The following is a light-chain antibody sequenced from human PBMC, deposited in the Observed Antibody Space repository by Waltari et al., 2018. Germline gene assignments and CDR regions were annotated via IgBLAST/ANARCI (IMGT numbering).Light chain of an antibody. V-gene: IGKV4-1*01. J-gene: IGKJ4*01. CDR1: QTVLYSSNNKNY. CDR3: QQYYNTPLT. CDR2: WAS. Sequence: IVMTQSPDSLAVSLGERATINCKSSQTVLYSSNNKNYLAWYQQKPRQPPKLLIYWASTRESGVPDRFRGSGSGTDFTLTIRSLQAEDVAVYYCQQYYNTPLTFGGGTKVEIK.